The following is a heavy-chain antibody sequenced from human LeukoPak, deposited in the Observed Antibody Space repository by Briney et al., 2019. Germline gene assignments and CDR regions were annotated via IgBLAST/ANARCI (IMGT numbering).Heavy chain of an antibody. CDR1: GLSFSNYY. CDR2: INDSGRI. V-gene: IGHV4-34*01. D-gene: IGHD1-7*01. J-gene: IGHJ6*03. CDR3: RRRRNYGRNYYIDV. Sequence: PSETLSLTCAVYGLSFSNYYWRWIRQPPGKGLEWIGEINDSGRINYNPSLMSRVTVSVDTSKNQFSLRVTAVTATDTVVFFWRRRRNYGRNYYIDVWGNGATVSVSS.